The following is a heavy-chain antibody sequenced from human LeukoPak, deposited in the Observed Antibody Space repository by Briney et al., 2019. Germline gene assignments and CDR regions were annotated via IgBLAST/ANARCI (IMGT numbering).Heavy chain of an antibody. CDR1: GFSFSTYG. Sequence: PGGSLRLSCAASGFSFSTYGFHWVRQAPGKGLEWVTFIRFDGGKKNYADSVKGRFTISRDNAKKSLYLQMNSLRAEDTALYYCARSQHCGGDCYYFDYWGQGTLVTVSS. CDR3: ARSQHCGGDCYYFDY. V-gene: IGHV3-30*02. D-gene: IGHD2-21*02. J-gene: IGHJ4*02. CDR2: IRFDGGKK.